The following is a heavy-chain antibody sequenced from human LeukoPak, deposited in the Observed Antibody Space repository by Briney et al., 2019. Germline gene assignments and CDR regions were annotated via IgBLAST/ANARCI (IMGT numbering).Heavy chain of an antibody. V-gene: IGHV4-39*07. Sequence: SETLSLTCTVSGGSISSSSYYWGWVRQPPGRGLEWIGSIYYSGSTYYNSSLKSRVTISVDTSKNQFSLKLSSVTAADTAVYYCARAHVDTAMVDYWGQGTLVTVSS. CDR3: ARAHVDTAMVDY. CDR1: GGSISSSSYY. D-gene: IGHD5-18*01. CDR2: IYYSGST. J-gene: IGHJ4*02.